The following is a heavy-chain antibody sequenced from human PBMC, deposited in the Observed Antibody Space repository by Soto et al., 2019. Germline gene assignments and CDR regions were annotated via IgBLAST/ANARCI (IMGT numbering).Heavy chain of an antibody. CDR3: ARGLRGYSSSWYMVSPNDYYYYGMDV. D-gene: IGHD6-13*01. V-gene: IGHV1-8*01. CDR2: MNPNSGNT. CDR1: GYSFTSYD. Sequence: ASVKVSCKASGYSFTSYDINLVRQATGQGLEWMGWMNPNSGNTGYAQKFQGRVTMTRNTSISTAYMELSSLRSEDTAVYYCARGLRGYSSSWYMVSPNDYYYYGMDVWGQGTTVTVSS. J-gene: IGHJ6*02.